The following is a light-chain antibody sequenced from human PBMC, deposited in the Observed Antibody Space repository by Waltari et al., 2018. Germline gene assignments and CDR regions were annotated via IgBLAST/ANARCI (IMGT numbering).Light chain of an antibody. CDR1: TTDF. J-gene: IGLJ3*02. Sequence: SALTPPDYIHGTPGQSSTISCTSTTTDFVSWYQHPPGKAPRLLIYEGSKRPPGLSGRFSGSQSGNTASLTISGLEFDDQATYYCCSSSGGGTWVFGGGTELAVL. CDR3: CSSSGGGTWV. CDR2: EGS. V-gene: IGLV2-23*01.